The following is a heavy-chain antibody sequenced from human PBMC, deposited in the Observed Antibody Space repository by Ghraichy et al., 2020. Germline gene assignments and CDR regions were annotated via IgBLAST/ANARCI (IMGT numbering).Heavy chain of an antibody. CDR2: VYYGGSA. Sequence: SETLSLTCTVSGASITSNHWSWIRQPPGKGLEWIGNVYYGGSATTNPALKSRVTISMDTSKNQYSLMLSSVTAADTAIYYCARDLGLSLWGQGTLVTVSS. J-gene: IGHJ4*02. CDR3: ARDLGLSL. V-gene: IGHV4-59*01. CDR1: GASITSNH.